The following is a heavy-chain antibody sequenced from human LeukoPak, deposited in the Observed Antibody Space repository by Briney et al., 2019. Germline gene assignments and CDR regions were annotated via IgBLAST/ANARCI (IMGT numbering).Heavy chain of an antibody. D-gene: IGHD3-10*01. V-gene: IGHV3-30*04. CDR1: GFTFSSYA. Sequence: GGSLRLSCAASGFTFSSYAMHWVRQAPGKGLEWVAVISYDGSNKYYADSVKGRFTISRDNSKNTLYLQMNSLRAEDTAVYYCAKDGVAFGYFDYWGQGTLVNVSS. J-gene: IGHJ4*02. CDR3: AKDGVAFGYFDY. CDR2: ISYDGSNK.